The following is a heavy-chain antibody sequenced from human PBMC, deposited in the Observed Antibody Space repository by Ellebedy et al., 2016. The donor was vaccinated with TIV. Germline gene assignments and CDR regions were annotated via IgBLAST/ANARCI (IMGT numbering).Heavy chain of an antibody. V-gene: IGHV3-49*03. CDR1: GFTFGDYA. D-gene: IGHD5-12*01. J-gene: IGHJ6*02. CDR3: TRAQVDIVATTLYYYYYGMDV. CDR2: IRSKAYGGTT. Sequence: GESLKISXTASGFTFGDYAMSWFRQAPGKGLEWVGFIRSKAYGGTTEYAASVKGRFTISRDDSKSIAYLQMNSLKTEDTAVYYCTRAQVDIVATTLYYYYYGMDVWGQGTTVTVSS.